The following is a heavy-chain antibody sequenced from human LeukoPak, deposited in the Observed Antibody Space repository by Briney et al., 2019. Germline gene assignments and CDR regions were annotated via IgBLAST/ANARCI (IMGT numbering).Heavy chain of an antibody. D-gene: IGHD5-18*01. CDR1: GGTFISYA. V-gene: IGHV1-69*05. J-gene: IGHJ4*02. Sequence: ASVKVSCKASGGTFISYAISWVRQAPGQGLEWMGRIIPIFGTANYAQKFQGRVTITTDESTSTAYMELSSLRSEDTAVYYCAGDWSGYSYGYYFDYWGQGTLVTVSS. CDR2: IIPIFGTA. CDR3: AGDWSGYSYGYYFDY.